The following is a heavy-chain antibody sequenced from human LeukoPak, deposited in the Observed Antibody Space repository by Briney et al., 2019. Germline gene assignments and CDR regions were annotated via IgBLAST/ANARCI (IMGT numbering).Heavy chain of an antibody. CDR3: ASPAAYCGGDCSEDDAFDI. D-gene: IGHD2-21*02. CDR1: GYSFTSYW. V-gene: IGHV5-51*01. J-gene: IGHJ3*02. CDR2: IYPGDSDT. Sequence: GESLKISCRGSGYSFTSYWIGWVRQMPGKGVEWMGVIYPGDSDTRYSPSFQGQVTISTDQSISTAYLQWSTLKPPDTAMYYCASPAAYCGGDCSEDDAFDIWGQGTMVTVSS.